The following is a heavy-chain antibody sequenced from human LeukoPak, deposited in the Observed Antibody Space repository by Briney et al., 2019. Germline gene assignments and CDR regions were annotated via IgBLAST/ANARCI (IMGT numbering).Heavy chain of an antibody. CDR1: GGSFSDYY. Sequence: SETLSLTCAVYGGSFSDYYWSWIRQPPGKGLEWIGEINHSGGTNYNPSLKSRVTISVDTSKNQFSPKLSSVTAADTAVYYCASCYYYDSSGCAYWGQGTLVTVSS. J-gene: IGHJ4*02. CDR2: INHSGGT. D-gene: IGHD3-22*01. CDR3: ASCYYYDSSGCAY. V-gene: IGHV4-34*01.